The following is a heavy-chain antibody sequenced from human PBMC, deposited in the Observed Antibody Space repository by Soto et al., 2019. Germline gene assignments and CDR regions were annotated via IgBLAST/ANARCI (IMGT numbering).Heavy chain of an antibody. V-gene: IGHV3-30*18. J-gene: IGHJ4*02. CDR2: ISYDGSNK. D-gene: IGHD3-10*01. CDR1: GFTFSIYG. Sequence: PGGSLRLSCAASGFTFSIYGMHWVRQAPGKGLEWVAVISYDGSNKYYADSVKGRFTISRDNSKNTLYLQMNSLRPEDTAVYYCAKDPTNRVHGGYYFAYWGQGTLVTVSS. CDR3: AKDPTNRVHGGYYFAY.